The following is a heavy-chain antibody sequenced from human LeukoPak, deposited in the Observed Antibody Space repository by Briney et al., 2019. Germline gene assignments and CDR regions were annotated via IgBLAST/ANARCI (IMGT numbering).Heavy chain of an antibody. CDR1: GYTFTGYY. CDR3: ARFPVMVTGYYGMDV. J-gene: IGHJ6*02. Sequence: ASAKVSCKASGYTFTGYYMHWVRQAPGQGLEWMGWINPNSGGTNYAQKFQGRVTMTRDTSISTAYMELSRLRSDDTAVYYCARFPVMVTGYYGMDVWGQGTTVTVSS. CDR2: INPNSGGT. D-gene: IGHD2-21*02. V-gene: IGHV1-2*02.